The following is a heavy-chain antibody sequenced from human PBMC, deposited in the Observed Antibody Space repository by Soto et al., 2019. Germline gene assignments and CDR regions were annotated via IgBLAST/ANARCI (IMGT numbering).Heavy chain of an antibody. CDR1: GRSIIGCY. CDR3: ARKLWSSETSNQLEP. V-gene: IGHV4-59*01. D-gene: IGHD1-26*01. Sequence: SETLCLTCSFSGRSIIGCYWSWIRQPPGKGLEWIGYIYYGGNTNYNPSLKSRVTISEDTSKNQFSLKLRSVTTADTAVYYCARKLWSSETSNQLEPCGQGHLVT. CDR2: IYYGGNT. J-gene: IGHJ5*02.